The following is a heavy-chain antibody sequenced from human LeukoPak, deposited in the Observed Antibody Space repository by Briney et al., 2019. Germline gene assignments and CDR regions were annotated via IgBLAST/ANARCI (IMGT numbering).Heavy chain of an antibody. J-gene: IGHJ2*01. CDR1: GGSISSYY. CDR2: IYYSGST. Sequence: SETLSLTCTVSGGSISSYYWSWIRQPPGKGLEWIGYIYYSGSTNYNPSLKSRVTISVDTSKNQFSLKLSSVTAADTAVYYCARLGGSYWYFDLWGRGTLVTVSS. D-gene: IGHD3-16*01. CDR3: ARLGGSYWYFDL. V-gene: IGHV4-59*01.